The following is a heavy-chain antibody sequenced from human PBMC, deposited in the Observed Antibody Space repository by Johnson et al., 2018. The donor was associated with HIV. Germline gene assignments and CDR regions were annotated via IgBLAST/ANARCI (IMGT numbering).Heavy chain of an antibody. Sequence: VQLMESGGGLVQPGGSLRLSCAASGFTFSSYWMTWVRQAPGKGLEWVANIKQDGSEKYYVDSVKGRFTISRDNAKNSLHLQMNSLRAEDTAVYYCARAGSSWYDDAFDSSGYPDYDAFDIWGQGTMVTVSS. D-gene: IGHD3-22*01. CDR3: ARAGSSWYDDAFDSSGYPDYDAFDI. V-gene: IGHV3-7*01. CDR2: IKQDGSEK. CDR1: GFTFSSYW. J-gene: IGHJ3*02.